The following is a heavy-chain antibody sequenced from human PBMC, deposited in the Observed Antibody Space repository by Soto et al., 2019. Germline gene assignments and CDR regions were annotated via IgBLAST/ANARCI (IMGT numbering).Heavy chain of an antibody. Sequence: QVQLVQSGVEVKKPGASVKVSCKASGFTFTSYAISWVRQAPGQGLEWMGWISAYNGGTNYAQNFRGRVTMTTDASTSTAYMELRSLRYDDTAMYYCARDFTGWPPDGVDHLGQGTHVTVSS. D-gene: IGHD3-16*01. CDR3: ARDFTGWPPDGVDH. CDR2: ISAYNGGT. CDR1: GFTFTSYA. J-gene: IGHJ4*02. V-gene: IGHV1-18*01.